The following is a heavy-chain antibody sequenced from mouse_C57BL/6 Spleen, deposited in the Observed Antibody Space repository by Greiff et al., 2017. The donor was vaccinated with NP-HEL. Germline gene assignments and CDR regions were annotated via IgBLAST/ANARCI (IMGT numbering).Heavy chain of an antibody. CDR2: INPGSGGT. J-gene: IGHJ4*01. CDR1: GYAFTNYL. D-gene: IGHD3-1*01. Sequence: QVQLQQSGAELVRPGTSVKVSCKASGYAFTNYLIEWVKQRPGQGLEWIGVINPGSGGTNYNEKFKGKATLTADKSSSTAYMQLSSLTSEDSAVYFCARRGLDDYAMDYWGQGTSVTVSS. V-gene: IGHV1-54*01. CDR3: ARRGLDDYAMDY.